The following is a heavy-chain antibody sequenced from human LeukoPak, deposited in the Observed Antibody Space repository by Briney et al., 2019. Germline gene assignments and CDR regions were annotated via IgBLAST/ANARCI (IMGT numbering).Heavy chain of an antibody. Sequence: PSKTLSLTCTVSGGSISSYYWSWNRQPPGKGLEWIGYIYYSGSTNYNPSLKSRVTISVDTSKNQFSLKLSSVTAADTAVYYCAGAEPRGIIWYPYWGQGTLVTVSS. D-gene: IGHD6-13*01. J-gene: IGHJ4*02. CDR3: AGAEPRGIIWYPY. V-gene: IGHV4-59*12. CDR1: GGSISSYY. CDR2: IYYSGST.